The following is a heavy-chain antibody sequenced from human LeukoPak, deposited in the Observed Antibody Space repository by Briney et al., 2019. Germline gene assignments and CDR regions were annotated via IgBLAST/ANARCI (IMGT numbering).Heavy chain of an antibody. CDR3: ASFDYGDYIPDY. V-gene: IGHV4-30-4*01. CDR2: IYYSGST. Sequence: SQTLSLTCTVSGGSLSSGDYYWSWIRQPPGKGLEWIGYIYYSGSTSYNPSLKSRVTISVDTSKNQFSLKLSSVTAADTAGYYCASFDYGDYIPDYWGQGTLVTVSS. D-gene: IGHD4-17*01. J-gene: IGHJ4*02. CDR1: GGSLSSGDYY.